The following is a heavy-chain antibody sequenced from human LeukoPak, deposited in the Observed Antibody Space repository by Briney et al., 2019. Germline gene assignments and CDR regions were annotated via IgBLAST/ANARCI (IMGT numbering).Heavy chain of an antibody. V-gene: IGHV3-21*01. D-gene: IGHD3-9*01. Sequence: PGGSLRLSCAASGFTFSSYSMNWVRQAPGKGLEWVSSISSSSSYIYYADSVKGRFTISRNNAKNSLYLQMNSLRAEDTAVYYCAREGYDILTGPYYFDYWGQGTLVTVSS. CDR2: ISSSSSYI. CDR3: AREGYDILTGPYYFDY. CDR1: GFTFSSYS. J-gene: IGHJ4*02.